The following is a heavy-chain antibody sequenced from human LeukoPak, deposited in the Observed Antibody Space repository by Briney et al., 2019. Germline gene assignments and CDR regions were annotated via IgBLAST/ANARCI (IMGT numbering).Heavy chain of an antibody. V-gene: IGHV1-69*16. CDR1: GGSFSSST. D-gene: IGHD2-21*01. CDR2: ILPILGSA. Sequence: SVKVSCKASGGSFSSSTLSWVRQAPGQGPEWMGGILPILGSATYAQKFQGRVTITTDESTNTAYMELRSLRSDDTAVFYCATGVRAIPIYYWGQGTLVTVSS. CDR3: ATGVRAIPIYY. J-gene: IGHJ4*02.